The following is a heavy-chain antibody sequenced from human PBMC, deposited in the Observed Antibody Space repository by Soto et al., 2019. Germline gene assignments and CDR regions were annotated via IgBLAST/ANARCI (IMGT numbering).Heavy chain of an antibody. J-gene: IGHJ6*02. CDR1: GYTFTSYG. V-gene: IGHV1-18*04. D-gene: IGHD2-2*02. CDR3: ASTGDCSSASCYRGLGEENYDYGMDV. Sequence: ASVKVSCKASGYTFTSYGISWVRQAPGQGLEWMGWISAYNGNTNYAQKLQGRVTMTTDTSTSTAYMELRSLRSDDTAVYYCASTGDCSSASCYRGLGEENYDYGMDVWGQGTTVTVSS. CDR2: ISAYNGNT.